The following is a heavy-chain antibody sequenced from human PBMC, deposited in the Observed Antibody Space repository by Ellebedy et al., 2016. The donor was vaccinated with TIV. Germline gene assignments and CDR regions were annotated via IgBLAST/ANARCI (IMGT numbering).Heavy chain of an antibody. D-gene: IGHD3-16*01. V-gene: IGHV3-23*01. Sequence: GESLKISCAASGFTFNSYAMSWVRQAPGKGLEWVSTISHTGSRTYYANSVEGRFIISRDNSKSTLYLQMDSLRDDDTAVYYCAPGGTTKVKKGFGYWGQGTLVTVSS. CDR3: APGGTTKVKKGFGY. CDR2: ISHTGSRT. CDR1: GFTFNSYA. J-gene: IGHJ4*02.